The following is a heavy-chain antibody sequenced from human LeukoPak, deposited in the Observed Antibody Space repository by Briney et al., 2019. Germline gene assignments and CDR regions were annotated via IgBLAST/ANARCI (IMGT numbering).Heavy chain of an antibody. J-gene: IGHJ5*02. D-gene: IGHD6-13*01. CDR3: ARVLMAAAAWNNWFDP. CDR1: GGSISSGSYY. Sequence: PSETLSLTCTVSGGSISSGSYYWSWIRQPAGKGLEWIGRIYTSGSTNYNPSLKSRVTISVDTSKNQFSLKLSSVTAADTAVYYCARVLMAAAAWNNWFDPWGQGTLVTVSS. V-gene: IGHV4-61*02. CDR2: IYTSGST.